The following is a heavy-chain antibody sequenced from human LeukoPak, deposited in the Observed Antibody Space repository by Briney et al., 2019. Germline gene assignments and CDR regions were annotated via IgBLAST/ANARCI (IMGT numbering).Heavy chain of an antibody. Sequence: SETLSLTCTVSGGSISSSSYYWGWIRQPPGKGLEWIGSIYYSGSTYYNPSLKSRVTISVDTSKNQFSLKLSSVTAADTAVYYCARSIENYDILTGYSGDYYFDYWGQGTLVTVSP. V-gene: IGHV4-39*01. J-gene: IGHJ4*02. CDR1: GGSISSSSYY. CDR2: IYYSGST. CDR3: ARSIENYDILTGYSGDYYFDY. D-gene: IGHD3-9*01.